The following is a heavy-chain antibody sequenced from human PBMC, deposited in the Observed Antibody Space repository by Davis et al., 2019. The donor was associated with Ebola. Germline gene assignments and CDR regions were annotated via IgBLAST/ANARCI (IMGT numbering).Heavy chain of an antibody. CDR2: INPNFGDK. Sequence: ASVKVSCKASGYTFAAHYIHWVRQAPRQGLEWMGRINPNFGDKIYAQKFQDRVTLTIDTSINTAYMELDRLRSDDTAVYYCARGHTYGRWDDWFDPWGQGTLVTVSS. D-gene: IGHD4-17*01. CDR1: GYTFAAHY. V-gene: IGHV1-2*06. CDR3: ARGHTYGRWDDWFDP. J-gene: IGHJ5*02.